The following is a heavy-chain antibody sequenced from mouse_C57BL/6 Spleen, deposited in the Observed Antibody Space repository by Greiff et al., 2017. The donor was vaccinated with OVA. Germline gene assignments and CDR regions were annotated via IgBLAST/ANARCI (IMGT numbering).Heavy chain of an antibody. V-gene: IGHV5-6*01. CDR3: ARHHERGNYFDY. CDR2: ISSGGSYT. CDR1: GFTFSSYG. Sequence: EVKVVESGGDLVKPGGSLKLSCAASGFTFSSYGMSWVRQTPDKRLEWVATISSGGSYTYYPDSVKGRFTISRDNAKNTLYLQMSSLKSEDTAMYYCARHHERGNYFDYWGQGTTLTVSS. J-gene: IGHJ2*01.